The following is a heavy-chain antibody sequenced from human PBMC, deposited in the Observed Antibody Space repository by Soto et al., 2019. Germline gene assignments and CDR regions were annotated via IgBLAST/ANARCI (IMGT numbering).Heavy chain of an antibody. Sequence: PGKGLEWVSAISGSGGSTYYADSVKGRFTVSRDNSKNTLYLQMDSLRAEDTVVYSCARDHRSGGVYMDVWGKAPTLTVYS. J-gene: IGHJ6*03. V-gene: IGHV3-23*01. CDR2: ISGSGGST. CDR3: ARDHRSGGVYMDV. D-gene: IGHD1-26*01.